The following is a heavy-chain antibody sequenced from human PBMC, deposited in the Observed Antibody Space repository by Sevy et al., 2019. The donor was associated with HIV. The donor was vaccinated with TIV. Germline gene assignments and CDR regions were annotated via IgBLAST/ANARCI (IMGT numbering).Heavy chain of an antibody. J-gene: IGHJ5*02. CDR1: GFTVSTNH. V-gene: IGHV3-66*01. CDR3: ARDLSTSGSGLDP. CDR2: IYTGGTT. D-gene: IGHD3-10*01. Sequence: GSLRLSCAASGFTVSTNHMTWVRQAPGKGLEWVSAIYTGGTTYYADSVRGRFTVSRDNSKNTVFLHIHSLRPDDTALYYCARDLSTSGSGLDPWGQGTLVTVSS.